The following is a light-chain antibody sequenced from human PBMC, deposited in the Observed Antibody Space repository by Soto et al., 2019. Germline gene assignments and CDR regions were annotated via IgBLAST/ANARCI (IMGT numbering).Light chain of an antibody. CDR1: SSNIGADYD. Sequence: QSVLTQPPSVSGAPVQRVTISCTGSSSNIGADYDVHWYQQVPGTAPKLLIYGNINRPSGIPDRFSGSKSGTSASLAITGLQAEDEADYHCQSYDSSLDGWVFGGGTKLTVL. J-gene: IGLJ3*02. CDR2: GNI. CDR3: QSYDSSLDGWV. V-gene: IGLV1-40*01.